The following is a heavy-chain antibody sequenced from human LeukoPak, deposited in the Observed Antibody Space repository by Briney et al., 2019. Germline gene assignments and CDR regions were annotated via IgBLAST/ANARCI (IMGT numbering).Heavy chain of an antibody. J-gene: IGHJ6*03. V-gene: IGHV1-69-2*01. Sequence: ASVKVSCKVSGYTFTDYYVHWVQQAPGKGLEWMGLVDPEDGETIYAEKFQGRVTITADTSTDTAYMDLSSLRSEDTAVYYCATTSRYYYYYYMDVWGKGTTVTVSS. CDR1: GYTFTDYY. CDR3: ATTSRYYYYYYMDV. CDR2: VDPEDGET.